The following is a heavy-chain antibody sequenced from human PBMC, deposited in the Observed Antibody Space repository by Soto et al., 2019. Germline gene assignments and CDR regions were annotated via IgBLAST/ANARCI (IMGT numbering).Heavy chain of an antibody. V-gene: IGHV4-4*02. CDR2: IYHSGST. D-gene: IGHD2-15*01. CDR3: ARGAVAANFDY. CDR1: GGSISSSNW. Sequence: SETLSLTCAVSGGSISSSNWWSWVRQPPGKGLEWIGEIYHSGSTNYNPSLKSQVTISVDTSKNQFSLKLSSVTAADTAVYYCARGAVAANFDYWGQGTLVTVSS. J-gene: IGHJ4*02.